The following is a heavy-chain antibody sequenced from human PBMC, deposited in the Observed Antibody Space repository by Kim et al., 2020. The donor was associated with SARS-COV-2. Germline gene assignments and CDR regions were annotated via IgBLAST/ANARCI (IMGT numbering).Heavy chain of an antibody. CDR2: INAGNGNT. J-gene: IGHJ4*02. Sequence: ASVKVSCKASGYTFTSYAMHWVRQAPGQRLEWMGWINAGNGNTKYSQKFQGRVTITRDTSASTAYMELSSLRSEDTAVYYCARDLSSSWFPGDFDYWGQGTLVTVSS. CDR3: ARDLSSSWFPGDFDY. D-gene: IGHD6-13*01. V-gene: IGHV1-3*01. CDR1: GYTFTSYA.